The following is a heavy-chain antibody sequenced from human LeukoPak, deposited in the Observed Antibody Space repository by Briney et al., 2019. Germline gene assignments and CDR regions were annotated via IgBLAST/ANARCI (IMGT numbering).Heavy chain of an antibody. D-gene: IGHD6-19*01. V-gene: IGHV1-2*02. Sequence: GAPVKVSCKASGYTFTGYYMHWVRQAPGQGLEWMGWINPNSGGTNYAQKFQGRVTMTRDTSISTAYMELSRLRSDDTAVYYCARVSSGWEYYFDYWGQGTLVTVSS. J-gene: IGHJ4*02. CDR1: GYTFTGYY. CDR3: ARVSSGWEYYFDY. CDR2: INPNSGGT.